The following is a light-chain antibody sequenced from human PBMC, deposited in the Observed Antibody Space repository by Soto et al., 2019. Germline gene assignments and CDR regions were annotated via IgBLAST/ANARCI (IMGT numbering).Light chain of an antibody. CDR3: QQRNVWPPVT. Sequence: EIVMTQSPATLSVSPWERATLSCRASQSVSSNLAWYQQKPGQAPTLVIYGASARATGIPARFSGSGSGTDFTLTISSLEPEDSAVYYCQQRNVWPPVTFGQGTRLEIK. V-gene: IGKV3-15*01. CDR1: QSVSSN. CDR2: GAS. J-gene: IGKJ5*01.